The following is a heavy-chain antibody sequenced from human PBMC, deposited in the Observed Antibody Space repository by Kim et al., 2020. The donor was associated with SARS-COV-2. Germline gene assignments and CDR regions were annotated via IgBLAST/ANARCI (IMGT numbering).Heavy chain of an antibody. Sequence: SETLSLTCTVSGGSISDSGYYWSWIRQHPGKGLEWVAYIYFTGATYYNPSLASRLSVSRDTSKDQFSLRLSSVTAADTAMYYCARDRGDRAGNHPGYFFDYWGQGRLVTVSS. CDR3: ARDRGDRAGNHPGYFFDY. CDR1: GGSISDSGYY. J-gene: IGHJ4*02. D-gene: IGHD6-13*01. V-gene: IGHV4-31*03. CDR2: IYFTGAT.